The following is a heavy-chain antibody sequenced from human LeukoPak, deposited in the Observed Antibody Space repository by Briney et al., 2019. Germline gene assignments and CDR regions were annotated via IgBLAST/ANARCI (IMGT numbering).Heavy chain of an antibody. Sequence: GGSLRLSCAASGFTFSSYAMSWVRQAPRKGLEWVSAISDSGGNTYYAASVKGRFTISRDNSKNTLYLQMNSLRAEDTAVYYCANKLSHGDLGYWGQGTLVTVSS. D-gene: IGHD4-17*01. V-gene: IGHV3-23*01. CDR3: ANKLSHGDLGY. CDR1: GFTFSSYA. J-gene: IGHJ4*02. CDR2: ISDSGGNT.